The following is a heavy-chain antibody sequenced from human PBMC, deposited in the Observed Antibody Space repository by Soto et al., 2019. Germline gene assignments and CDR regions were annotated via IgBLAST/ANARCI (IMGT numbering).Heavy chain of an antibody. CDR1: GYTFTSYA. CDR2: ISAYNGNT. CDR3: ARSGPPSGS. Sequence: QVQLVQSGAEVKKPGASVKVSCKASGYTFTSYAISWVRQAPGQGLEWMGWISAYNGNTNYAQKLQGRVTMTTDTTATTEYMELRSQRSDDTAWYYYARSGPPSGSWGQGTLVTVSS. J-gene: IGHJ5*02. V-gene: IGHV1-18*01. D-gene: IGHD3-10*01.